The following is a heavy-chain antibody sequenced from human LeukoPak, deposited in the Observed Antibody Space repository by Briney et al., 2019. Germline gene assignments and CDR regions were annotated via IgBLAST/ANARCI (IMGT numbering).Heavy chain of an antibody. CDR1: GGSFSGYY. D-gene: IGHD6-13*01. V-gene: IGHV4-34*01. Sequence: SETLSLTCAVYGGSFSGYYWSWIRQPPGKGLEWIGEINHSGSTNYNPSLKSRVTISVDTSKNQFSLKLSSMTAADTAVYYCARDIAAAGPYYFDYWGQGTLVTVSS. CDR3: ARDIAAAGPYYFDY. CDR2: INHSGST. J-gene: IGHJ4*02.